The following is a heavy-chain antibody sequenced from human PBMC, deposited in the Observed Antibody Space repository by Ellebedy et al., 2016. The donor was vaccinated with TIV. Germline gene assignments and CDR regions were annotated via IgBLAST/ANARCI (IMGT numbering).Heavy chain of an antibody. CDR1: GFTFSTYH. Sequence: GGSLRLSCSASGFTFSTYHMQWLRQAPGKGLEWISYINSRGSPMYYADSVKGRFFISRDNGKSSLSLQMNRLRDEDTAVYYCARDYQWSVDYWGQGTLVTVSS. J-gene: IGHJ4*02. CDR3: ARDYQWSVDY. CDR2: INSRGSPM. D-gene: IGHD6-19*01. V-gene: IGHV3-48*02.